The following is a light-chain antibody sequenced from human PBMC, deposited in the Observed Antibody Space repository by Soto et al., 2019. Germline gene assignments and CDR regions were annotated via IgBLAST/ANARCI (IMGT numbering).Light chain of an antibody. CDR1: QSVSSNY. J-gene: IGKJ1*01. Sequence: IVLTQSPDTLSLSPGERATLSCRASQSVSSNYLAWYQQKLGQAPRLLIYGASTRATGIPDRFSGSGSGTDFTLTIARLEPGDFAVYYCQQYGNSPQTFGQGTKVDIK. CDR2: GAS. V-gene: IGKV3-20*01. CDR3: QQYGNSPQT.